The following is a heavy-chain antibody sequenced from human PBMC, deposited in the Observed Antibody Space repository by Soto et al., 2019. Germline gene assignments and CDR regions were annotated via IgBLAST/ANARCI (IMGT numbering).Heavy chain of an antibody. D-gene: IGHD3-10*01. CDR1: GFTFSSYG. V-gene: IGHV3-33*01. CDR3: ARENYGSGSFDY. CDR2: IWYDGSNK. J-gene: IGHJ4*02. Sequence: QVQLVESGGGVVQPGRSLRLSCAASGFTFSSYGMHWVRQAPGKGLEWVAVIWYDGSNKYYADSVKGRFTISRDNSKNTLYQQMNSLRAEDTAVYYCARENYGSGSFDYWGQGTLVTVSS.